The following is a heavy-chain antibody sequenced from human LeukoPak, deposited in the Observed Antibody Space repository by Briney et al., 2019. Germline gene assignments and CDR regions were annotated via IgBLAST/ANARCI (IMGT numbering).Heavy chain of an antibody. CDR2: ISTTSDYI. CDR1: GFTFSSYN. V-gene: IGHV3-21*01. Sequence: TGGSLRLSCAASGFTFSSYNMNWVRQAPGKGLEWVSSISTTSDYIYYADSVKGRFTISRDNAKNSLYLQMNSLRAEDTAVYYCAELGITMIGGVWGKGTTVTISS. CDR3: AELGITMIGGV. D-gene: IGHD3-10*02. J-gene: IGHJ6*04.